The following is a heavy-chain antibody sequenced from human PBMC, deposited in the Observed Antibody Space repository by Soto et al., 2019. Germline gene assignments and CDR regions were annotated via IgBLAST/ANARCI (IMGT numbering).Heavy chain of an antibody. CDR2: IYYSGST. Sequence: PSETLSLTCTVSGGSISSYYWSWIRQPPGKGLEWIGYIYYSGSTNYNPSLKSRVTISVDTSKNQFSLKLSSVTAADTAVYYCARGGKPYSSSDWFDPRGQGTLVTVSS. CDR1: GGSISSYY. J-gene: IGHJ5*02. CDR3: ARGGKPYSSSDWFDP. D-gene: IGHD6-6*01. V-gene: IGHV4-59*01.